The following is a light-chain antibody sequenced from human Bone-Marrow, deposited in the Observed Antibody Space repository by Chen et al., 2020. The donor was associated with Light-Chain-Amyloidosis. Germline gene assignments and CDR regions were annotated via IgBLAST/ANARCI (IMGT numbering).Light chain of an antibody. CDR3: QSADSSGTYEVI. J-gene: IGLJ2*01. CDR2: RDT. CDR1: DLPTKY. Sequence: SYELPQPPSVSASPGQTARITCSGDDLPTKYAYWYQQKPGQAPVLVIHRDTERPSGISERFSGSSSRTTATLTISGVQAEDEADYHGQSADSSGTYEVIFGGGTKLTVL. V-gene: IGLV3-25*03.